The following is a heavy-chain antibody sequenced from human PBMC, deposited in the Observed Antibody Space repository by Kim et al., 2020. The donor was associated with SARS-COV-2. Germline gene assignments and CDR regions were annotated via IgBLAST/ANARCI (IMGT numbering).Heavy chain of an antibody. V-gene: IGHV4-4*02. CDR3: ARKGSGYDFDWFDP. J-gene: IGHJ5*02. Sequence: NPSLKSRVTISVDKSKNQFSLKLSSVTAADTAVYYCARKGSGYDFDWFDPWGQGTLVTVSS. D-gene: IGHD5-12*01.